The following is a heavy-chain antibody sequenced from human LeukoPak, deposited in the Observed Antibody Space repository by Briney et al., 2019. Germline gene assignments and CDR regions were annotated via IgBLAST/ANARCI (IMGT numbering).Heavy chain of an antibody. Sequence: SETLSLTCAVSGGSISSSNWWSWVRQPPGKGLEWIGEIYHSGSTNYNPSLKSRVTISVDTSKNQFSLKLSSVTAADTAVYYCARDTGQWLVRGYNWFDPWGQGTLVTVSS. CDR1: GGSISSSNW. CDR3: ARDTGQWLVRGYNWFDP. D-gene: IGHD6-19*01. CDR2: IYHSGST. J-gene: IGHJ5*02. V-gene: IGHV4-4*02.